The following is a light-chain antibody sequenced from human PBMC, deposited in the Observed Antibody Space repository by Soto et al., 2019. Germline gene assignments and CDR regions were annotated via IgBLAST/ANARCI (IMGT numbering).Light chain of an antibody. Sequence: IHMTQSPSSLSASVLYRVTITFLSSQSISSYLNWYQQKPGKAPKLLIYAASSLQSGVPSRFSGSGSGTDFTLTISSLQPEDFATYYCQQSYSTPRDTFGQGTRLEIK. V-gene: IGKV1-39*01. J-gene: IGKJ5*01. CDR3: QQSYSTPRDT. CDR2: AAS. CDR1: QSISSY.